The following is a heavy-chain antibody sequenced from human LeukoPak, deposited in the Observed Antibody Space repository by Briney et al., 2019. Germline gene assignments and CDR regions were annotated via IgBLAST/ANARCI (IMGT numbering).Heavy chain of an antibody. CDR2: IYYSGST. D-gene: IGHD6-19*01. CDR1: GGSISSSSYY. V-gene: IGHV4-39*01. Sequence: SETLSLTCTVSGGSISSSSYYWGWTRQPPGKGLEWIGSIYYSGSTYYNPSLKSRVTISVDASKNQFSLKLSSVTAADTAVYYCASLQWLDHYFDYWGQGTLVTVSS. CDR3: ASLQWLDHYFDY. J-gene: IGHJ4*02.